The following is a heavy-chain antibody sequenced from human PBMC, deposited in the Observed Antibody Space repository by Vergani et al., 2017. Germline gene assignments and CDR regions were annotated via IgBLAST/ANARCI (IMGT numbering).Heavy chain of an antibody. CDR2: ISYDGTNK. CDR1: GFTFGDHG. J-gene: IGHJ6*03. CDR3: ARDRGDWRYSRYFYNYYMDV. V-gene: IGHV3-30-3*01. Sequence: QVQLVESGGGAVQPGRSLRLSCAASGFTFGDHGIHWVRRAPGKGLEWVALISYDGTNKYYTNSVRGRFTISRDNSKSTLFLQMNSLRVEDMAVYYCARDRGDWRYSRYFYNYYMDVWGKGTTVTVSS. D-gene: IGHD2-8*02.